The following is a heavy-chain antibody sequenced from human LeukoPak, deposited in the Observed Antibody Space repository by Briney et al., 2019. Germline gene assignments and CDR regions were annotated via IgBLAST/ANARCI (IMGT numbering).Heavy chain of an antibody. V-gene: IGHV4-59*01. CDR1: GGSISSSY. CDR2: IYYSGSA. J-gene: IGHJ6*02. Sequence: PSETLSLTCTVSGGSISSSYWSWIRQPPGKGLEWTGHIYYSGSANFNPSLKSRLTLSLDTSKNQFSLKLISVTAADTAVYYCARGAGKYYFHGMDVWGQGTTVTVCS. CDR3: ARGAGKYYFHGMDV.